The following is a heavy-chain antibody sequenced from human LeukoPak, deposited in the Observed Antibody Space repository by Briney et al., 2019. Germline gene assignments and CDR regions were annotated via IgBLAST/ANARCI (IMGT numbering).Heavy chain of an antibody. D-gene: IGHD1-26*01. CDR1: GFTVNNYY. J-gene: IGHJ4*02. CDR3: ARMFGGNYYGYYLDY. CDR2: LYSGGMT. V-gene: IGHV3-53*01. Sequence: GGSLRLSCAASGFTVNNYYMTWVRQAPGKGLECVSILYSGGMTYYADSVKGRFTISTDNSKNTVNLQMNSLRAEDTAIYYCARMFGGNYYGYYLDYWGQGSMLTVSS.